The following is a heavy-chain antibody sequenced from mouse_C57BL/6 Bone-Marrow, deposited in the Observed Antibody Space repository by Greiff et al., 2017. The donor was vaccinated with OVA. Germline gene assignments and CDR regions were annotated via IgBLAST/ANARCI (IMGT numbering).Heavy chain of an antibody. V-gene: IGHV14-4*01. Sequence: EVKLMESGAELVRPGASVKLSCTASGFNIKDDYMHWVKQRPEQGLEWIGWIDPENGDTEYASKFQGKATITADTSSNTAYLQLSSLTSEDTAVYYCTSSDDDEMGTTWGQGTTLTVSS. CDR3: TSSDDDEMGTT. CDR2: IDPENGDT. J-gene: IGHJ2*01. D-gene: IGHD2-3*01. CDR1: GFNIKDDY.